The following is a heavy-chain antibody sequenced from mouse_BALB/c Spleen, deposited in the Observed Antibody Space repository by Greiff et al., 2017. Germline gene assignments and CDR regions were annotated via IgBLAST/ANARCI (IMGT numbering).Heavy chain of an antibody. V-gene: IGHV1S132*01. D-gene: IGHD2-3*01. CDR3: ARSLADGYWDY. Sequence: QVQLQQSGAELVKPGASVKLSCKTSGYTFTSYWIQWVKQRPGQGLGWIGEIFPGTGTTYYNEKFKGKATLTIDTSSSTAYMQLSSLTSEDSAVYFCARSLADGYWDYWGQGTTLTVSS. J-gene: IGHJ2*01. CDR1: GYTFTSYW. CDR2: IFPGTGTT.